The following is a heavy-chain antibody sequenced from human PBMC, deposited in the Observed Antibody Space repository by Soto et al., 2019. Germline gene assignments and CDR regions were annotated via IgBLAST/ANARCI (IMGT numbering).Heavy chain of an antibody. CDR1: GGSVSSGSYY. D-gene: IGHD6-6*01. CDR2: IYYSGST. CDR3: ARDRGDSSSTWRYYYYGMDV. Sequence: SETLSLTCTVSGGSVSSGSYYWSWIRQPPGKGLEWIGYIYYSGSTNYNPSLKSRVTISVDTSKNQFSLKLSSVTAADTAVYYCARDRGDSSSTWRYYYYGMDVWGQGTTVTVYS. J-gene: IGHJ6*02. V-gene: IGHV4-61*01.